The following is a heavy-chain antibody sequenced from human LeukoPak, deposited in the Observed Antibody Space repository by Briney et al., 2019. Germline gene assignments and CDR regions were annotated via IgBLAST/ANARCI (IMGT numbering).Heavy chain of an antibody. CDR1: GFPLNIYC. CDR2: ISSSGSTI. V-gene: IGHV3-48*04. D-gene: IGHD3-10*01. J-gene: IGHJ4*02. Sequence: TGGPLRLSCAASGFPLNIYCAHGVRGAPEKGREWVSYISSSGSTIYYADSVKGRFTISRDNAKNSLYLQMSSLRAEDTAVYYCARDLDNYYGSGSYGYWGQGTLVTVSS. CDR3: ARDLDNYYGSGSYGY.